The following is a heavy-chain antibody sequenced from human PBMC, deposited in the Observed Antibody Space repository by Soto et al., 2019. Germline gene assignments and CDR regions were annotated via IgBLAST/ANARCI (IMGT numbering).Heavy chain of an antibody. J-gene: IGHJ4*02. CDR2: ISYDGSNV. D-gene: IGHD3-10*01. Sequence: QVQLVESGGGVVQSGESLRLSCAASGFTFSTYAMHWVRRAPGKGLEWVAFISYDGSNVYYADSVRGRFTISRENSKNTRYVQMNSLRPEDTAIYYCAKDQSTGEIDYWGQGTLVTVSS. V-gene: IGHV3-30*18. CDR1: GFTFSTYA. CDR3: AKDQSTGEIDY.